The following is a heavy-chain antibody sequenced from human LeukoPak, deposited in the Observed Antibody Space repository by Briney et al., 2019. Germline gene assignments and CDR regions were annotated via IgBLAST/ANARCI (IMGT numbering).Heavy chain of an antibody. J-gene: IGHJ4*02. CDR1: GFSFSSYA. CDR2: ISGSGGNT. CDR3: AKAGYRGSSVNYFDY. D-gene: IGHD6-6*01. V-gene: IGHV3-23*01. Sequence: GGSLRLSCAPSGFSFSSYAMSWVRQAPGMGLEWLSAISGSGGNTYYADSVKGRFTISRDNSQNTLSLQMNSLRAEDTAVYFCAKAGYRGSSVNYFDYWGQGTLVTVSS.